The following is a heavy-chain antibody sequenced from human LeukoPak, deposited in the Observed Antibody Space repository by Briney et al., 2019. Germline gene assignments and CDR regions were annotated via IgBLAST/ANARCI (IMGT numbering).Heavy chain of an antibody. V-gene: IGHV4-34*01. CDR2: INHSGST. Sequence: SETLSLTCAVYGGSFSGYYWSWIRQPPGKGLEWIGEINHSGSTNYNPSPKSRVTISVDTSKNQISLKLSSVTAADTAVYYCARGPSDYGDYSGWFDPWGQGTLVTVSS. D-gene: IGHD4-17*01. J-gene: IGHJ5*02. CDR1: GGSFSGYY. CDR3: ARGPSDYGDYSGWFDP.